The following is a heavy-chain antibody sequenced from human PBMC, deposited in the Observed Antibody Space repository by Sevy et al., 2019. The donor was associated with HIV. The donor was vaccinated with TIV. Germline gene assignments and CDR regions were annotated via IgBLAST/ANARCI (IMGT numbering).Heavy chain of an antibody. CDR3: ASRSAAAGLSLDY. V-gene: IGHV3-48*02. CDR1: GFTFSSYS. Sequence: GGSLRLSCAASGFTFSSYSMNWVRQAPGKGLEWVSYISSSSSTIYYADSVKGRFTISRDNAKNSLYLQMNSLRDEDTVVYYCASRSAAAGLSLDYWGQGTLVTVSS. CDR2: ISSSSSTI. J-gene: IGHJ4*02. D-gene: IGHD6-13*01.